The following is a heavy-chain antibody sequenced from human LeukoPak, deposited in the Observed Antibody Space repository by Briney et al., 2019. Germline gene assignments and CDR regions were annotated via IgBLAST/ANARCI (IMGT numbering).Heavy chain of an antibody. CDR2: IVQDGSEK. CDR1: EFPFGTYW. D-gene: IGHD2-21*01. V-gene: IGHV3-7*05. CDR3: ARGFQGLDV. Sequence: GGSLRLSCTASEFPFGTYWMTWVRQAPGKGLEWVGNIVQDGSEKYYVDSVKGRFTISRDNTKSLLYLQMTSLRAEDTAVYYCARGFQGLDVWGQGTTVTVSS. J-gene: IGHJ6*02.